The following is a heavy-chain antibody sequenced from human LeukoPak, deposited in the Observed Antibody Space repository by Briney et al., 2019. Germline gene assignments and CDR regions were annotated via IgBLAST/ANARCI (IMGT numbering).Heavy chain of an antibody. CDR1: GGSISSGGYS. Sequence: PSQTLSLTCAVSGGSISSGGYSWSWIRQPPGKGLEWIGYIYHSGSTHYNPSLKSRVTISVDRSKNQFSLKLSSVTAADTAVYYCASRTIGSGSYYYFDLWGRGTLVTVSS. CDR3: ASRTIGSGSYYYFDL. D-gene: IGHD3-10*01. V-gene: IGHV4-30-2*01. J-gene: IGHJ2*01. CDR2: IYHSGST.